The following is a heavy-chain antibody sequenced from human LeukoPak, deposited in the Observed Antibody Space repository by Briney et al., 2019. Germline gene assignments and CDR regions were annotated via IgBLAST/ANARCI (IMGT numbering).Heavy chain of an antibody. CDR2: IYYSGST. D-gene: IGHD5-18*01. CDR3: AREGYSYGFDY. Sequence: PSETLSLTCTVSGRSISSYYWSWIRQPPGKALECIGYIYYSGSTNYNPSLKSRVTISVDTSKNQFSLKLSSVTAADTAVYYCAREGYSYGFDYWGQGTLVTVSS. CDR1: GRSISSYY. V-gene: IGHV4-59*01. J-gene: IGHJ4*02.